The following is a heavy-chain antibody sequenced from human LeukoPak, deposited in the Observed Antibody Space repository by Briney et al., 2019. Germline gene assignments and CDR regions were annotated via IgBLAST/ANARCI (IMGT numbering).Heavy chain of an antibody. D-gene: IGHD1-26*01. V-gene: IGHV1-46*01. CDR1: GYTFTSYY. CDR2: INPSGGST. CDR3: ARDVGARAFDY. Sequence: ASVKVSCKTSGYTFTSYYMHWVRQAPGQGLEWMGIINPSGGSTSYAQKFQGRVTMTRDTSTSTVYMELSSLRSEDTAVYYCARDVGARAFDYWGQGTLVTVSS. J-gene: IGHJ4*02.